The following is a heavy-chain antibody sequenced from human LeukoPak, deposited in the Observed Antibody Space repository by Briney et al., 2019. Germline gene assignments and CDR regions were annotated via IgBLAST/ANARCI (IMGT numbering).Heavy chain of an antibody. D-gene: IGHD6-19*01. CDR1: GFTFSRYA. CDR2: ISGSGGST. CDR3: AKDLRYSSGWSTDY. J-gene: IGHJ4*02. V-gene: IGHV3-23*01. Sequence: GGSLRLSCAASGFTFSRYAMSWVRQAPGKGLEWVSAISGSGGSTYYADSVKGRFTISRDNSKNTLYLQMNSLRAEDTAVYYCAKDLRYSSGWSTDYWGQGTLVTVSS.